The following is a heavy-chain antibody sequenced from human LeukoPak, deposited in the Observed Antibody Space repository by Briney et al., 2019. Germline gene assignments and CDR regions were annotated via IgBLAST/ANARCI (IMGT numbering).Heavy chain of an antibody. V-gene: IGHV1-18*01. CDR2: ISAYNGNT. J-gene: IGHJ5*02. Sequence: GASVKVSCKASGYTFTSYGISWVRQAPGQGLEWMGWISAYNGNTNYAQKLQGRVTMTTDTSTSTAYMELRSLRSDDTAVYYCARGGGSDVLRYFDWSANWFDPWGQGTLVTVSS. CDR1: GYTFTSYG. CDR3: ARGGGSDVLRYFDWSANWFDP. D-gene: IGHD3-9*01.